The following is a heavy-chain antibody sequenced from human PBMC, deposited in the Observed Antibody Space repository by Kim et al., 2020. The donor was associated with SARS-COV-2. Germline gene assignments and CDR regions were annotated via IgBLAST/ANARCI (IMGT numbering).Heavy chain of an antibody. CDR1: GGSISSSSCY. CDR3: ARHSSSGWDYYYYGMDV. V-gene: IGHV4-39*01. D-gene: IGHD6-19*01. CDR2: IYYSGST. J-gene: IGHJ6*02. Sequence: SETLSLTCTVSGGSISSSSCYWGWIRQPPGKGLEWIGSIYYSGSTYYNPSLKSRVTISVDTSENPFSLKLSSVTAADTAVYYCARHSSSGWDYYYYGMDVWGQGTTVTVSS.